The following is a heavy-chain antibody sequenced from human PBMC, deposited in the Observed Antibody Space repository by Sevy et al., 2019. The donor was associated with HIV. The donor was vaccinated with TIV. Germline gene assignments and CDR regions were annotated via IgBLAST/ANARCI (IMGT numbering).Heavy chain of an antibody. J-gene: IGHJ6*02. V-gene: IGHV3-33*01. CDR3: ARDPGDCSGGSCYYYYYYGMDV. CDR2: IWYDGSNK. Sequence: GGSLRLSCAASGFTFSSYGMHWVRQAPGKGLEWVAVIWYDGSNKYYADSVKGRFTISRDNSKNTLYLQMNSLRAEDTAVYYCARDPGDCSGGSCYYYYYYGMDVWGQGTTVTVSS. CDR1: GFTFSSYG. D-gene: IGHD2-15*01.